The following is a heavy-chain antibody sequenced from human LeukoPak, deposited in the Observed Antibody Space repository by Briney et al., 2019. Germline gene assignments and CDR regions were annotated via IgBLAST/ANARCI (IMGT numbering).Heavy chain of an antibody. CDR3: ARRSRYRGAFDI. D-gene: IGHD6-13*01. CDR1: GGSISSGDYY. CDR2: IYYSGST. V-gene: IGHV4-30-4*08. J-gene: IGHJ3*02. Sequence: SETLSLTCTVSGGSISSGDYYWSWIRQPPGKGLEWIGYIYYSGSTYYNPSLKSRVTISVDTSKNQFSLKLSSVTAADTAVYYCARRSRYRGAFDIWGQGTMVTVSS.